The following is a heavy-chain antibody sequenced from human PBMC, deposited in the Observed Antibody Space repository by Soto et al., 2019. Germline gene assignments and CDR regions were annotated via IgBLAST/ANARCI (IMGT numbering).Heavy chain of an antibody. CDR3: AKGSPGPPFDY. V-gene: IGHV3-30*18. Sequence: GGSLSLTCEVAIFAISNYGMYWVWQAPGQGMGWEGLVSYDGSQEYYADSVKGRFTISRDNSKNTLDLQMNSLRVNDTAVYYCAKGSPGPPFDYWGQGTRVTVSP. CDR2: VSYDGSQE. CDR1: IFAISNYG. J-gene: IGHJ4*02.